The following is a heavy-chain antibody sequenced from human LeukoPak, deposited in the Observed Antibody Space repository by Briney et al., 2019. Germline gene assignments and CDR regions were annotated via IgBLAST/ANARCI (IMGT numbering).Heavy chain of an antibody. V-gene: IGHV4-34*01. D-gene: IGHD6-13*01. CDR2: INHSGST. CDR1: GGSFSGYY. Sequence: SEILSLTCAVYGGSFSGYYWSWIRQPPGKGLEWIGEINHSGSTNYNPSLKSRVTISVDTSKNQFSLKLSSVTAADTAVYYCASLSIAAAAWGQGTLVTVSS. J-gene: IGHJ5*02. CDR3: ASLSIAAAA.